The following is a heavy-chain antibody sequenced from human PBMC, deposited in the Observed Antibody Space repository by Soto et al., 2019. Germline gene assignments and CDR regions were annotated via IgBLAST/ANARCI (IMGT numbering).Heavy chain of an antibody. J-gene: IGHJ4*02. CDR3: AVEYCSGGSCQPL. D-gene: IGHD2-15*01. Sequence: GESLKISCKGSGYSFTSYWSGWVRQMPGKGLEWMGIIYPGDSDTRYSPSFQGQVTISADKSISTAYLQWSSLKASDTAMYYCAVEYCSGGSCQPLWGQGTLVTVSS. CDR2: IYPGDSDT. CDR1: GYSFTSYW. V-gene: IGHV5-51*01.